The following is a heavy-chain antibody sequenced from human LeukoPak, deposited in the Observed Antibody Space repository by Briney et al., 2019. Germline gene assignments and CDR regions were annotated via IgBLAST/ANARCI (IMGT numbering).Heavy chain of an antibody. D-gene: IGHD6-13*01. Sequence: GGSLRLSCAASGFTYSSYEMNWVRQAPGKGLEWVSYISSSGSTIYYADSVKGRFTISRDNAKNSLYLQMNSLRAEDTAVYYCASTGRTGISNWGQGTLVTVSS. CDR1: GFTYSSYE. CDR3: ASTGRTGISN. CDR2: ISSSGSTI. J-gene: IGHJ4*02. V-gene: IGHV3-48*03.